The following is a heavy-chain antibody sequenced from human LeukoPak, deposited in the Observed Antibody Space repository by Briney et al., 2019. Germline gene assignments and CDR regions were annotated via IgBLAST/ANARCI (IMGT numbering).Heavy chain of an antibody. D-gene: IGHD3-10*02. V-gene: IGHV3-21*01. Sequence: GGSLRLSCAASGFTFSSYTMNWVRQAPGKGLEWVSSISSSSSYIYHADSVKGRFTFSRDNAKNSLYLQMNSLRAEDTAVYYCAELGITMIGGVWGKGTTVTISS. J-gene: IGHJ6*04. CDR3: AELGITMIGGV. CDR2: ISSSSSYI. CDR1: GFTFSSYT.